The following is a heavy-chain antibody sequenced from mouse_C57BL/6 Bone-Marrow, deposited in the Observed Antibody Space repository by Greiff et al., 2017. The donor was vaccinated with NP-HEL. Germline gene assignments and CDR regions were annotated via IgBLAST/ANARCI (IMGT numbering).Heavy chain of an antibody. CDR3: AKFITTVVATSRYFDV. V-gene: IGHV5-17*01. CDR2: ISSGSSTI. CDR1: GFTFSDYG. J-gene: IGHJ1*03. D-gene: IGHD1-1*01. Sequence: VQLKESGGGLVKPGGSLKLSCAASGFTFSDYGMHWVRQAPEKGLEWVAYISSGSSTIYYADTVKGRFTISRDNAKNTLFLQMTSLRSEDTAMYYCAKFITTVVATSRYFDVWGTGTTVTVSS.